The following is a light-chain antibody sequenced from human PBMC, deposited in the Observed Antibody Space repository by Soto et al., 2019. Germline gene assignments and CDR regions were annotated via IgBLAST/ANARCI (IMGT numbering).Light chain of an antibody. CDR3: SSYSSNNILSYV. Sequence: QSVLTQPASVSGAPGQSITISCTGTSNDVGGYKYVSWYQQRPGTAPKLIMFEVNNRPSGVSDRFSGSRSANTASLTISGLQAQDEADYYCSSYSSNNILSYVFGTGTKVIVL. V-gene: IGLV2-14*03. J-gene: IGLJ1*01. CDR2: EVN. CDR1: SNDVGGYKY.